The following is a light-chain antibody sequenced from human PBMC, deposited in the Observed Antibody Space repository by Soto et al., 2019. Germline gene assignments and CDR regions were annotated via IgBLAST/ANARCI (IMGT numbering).Light chain of an antibody. Sequence: QSALTQPPSVSGAPGQRVTISCTGSDSNIGAGYDVHWYQHLPGTAPKLLMYGNSIRPSGVPDRFSGSRSGTSASLAITGLQAEDEAHYYCQSYDSSLSGSVVFGGGTQLTVL. CDR2: GNS. V-gene: IGLV1-40*01. CDR3: QSYDSSLSGSVV. CDR1: DSNIGAGYD. J-gene: IGLJ2*01.